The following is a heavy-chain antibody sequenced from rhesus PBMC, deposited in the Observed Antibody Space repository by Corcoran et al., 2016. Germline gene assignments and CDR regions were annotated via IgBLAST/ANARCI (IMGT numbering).Heavy chain of an antibody. Sequence: QVQLQESGPGLVKPSETLSLTCAVSGYSISSDFGWSWIRQPRGKGLEWIWYIGGSGGVPTYNPSPQCRVTLSKDTSNNQFSLKLSSVTAADTAVYYWARGHSNFDYWGQGVLVTVSS. CDR2: IGGSGGVP. CDR1: GYSISSDFG. V-gene: IGHV4-127*01. D-gene: IGHD4-23*01. CDR3: ARGHSNFDY. J-gene: IGHJ4*01.